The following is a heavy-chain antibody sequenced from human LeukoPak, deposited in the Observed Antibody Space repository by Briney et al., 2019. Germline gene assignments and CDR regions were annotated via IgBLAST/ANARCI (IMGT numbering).Heavy chain of an antibody. CDR1: GFTFSSYG. J-gene: IGHJ4*02. Sequence: PGGSLRLSCAASGFTFSSYGMNWVRQAPEKGLEWVSYIRSSGSTIYYADSVKGRFTISRDNAKNSLYLQMNSLRAEDTAVYYCAREDTSGWSDYWGQGTLVTVSS. CDR2: IRSSGSTI. CDR3: AREDTSGWSDY. V-gene: IGHV3-48*03. D-gene: IGHD6-19*01.